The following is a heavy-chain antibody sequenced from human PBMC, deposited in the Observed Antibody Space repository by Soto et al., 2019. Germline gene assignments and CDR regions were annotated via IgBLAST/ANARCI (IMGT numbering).Heavy chain of an antibody. J-gene: IGHJ4*02. V-gene: IGHV4-34*01. CDR2: INHSGST. Sequence: PSETLSLTCAVYGGSFSGYYWSWIRQPPGKGLEWIGEINHSGSTNYNPSLKSRVTISVDTSKNQFSLKLSSVTAADTAVYYCARAGIVGAKATYYFDYWGQGTMVTVSS. D-gene: IGHD1-26*01. CDR3: ARAGIVGAKATYYFDY. CDR1: GGSFSGYY.